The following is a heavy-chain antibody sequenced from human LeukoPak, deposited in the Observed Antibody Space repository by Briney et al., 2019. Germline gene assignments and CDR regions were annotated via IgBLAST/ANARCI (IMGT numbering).Heavy chain of an antibody. CDR1: GFTFSSYA. D-gene: IGHD6-13*01. CDR3: AKYSSSWYERDWFDP. CDR2: SSGSGGST. J-gene: IGHJ5*02. V-gene: IGHV3-23*01. Sequence: GGSLRLSCAASGFTFSSYAMSWVRQAPWKGLELVSASSGSGGSTYYADSVKGRFTISRDNSKNTYLQMNILRAEDTAVYYCAKYSSSWYERDWFDPWGQGTLVTVSS.